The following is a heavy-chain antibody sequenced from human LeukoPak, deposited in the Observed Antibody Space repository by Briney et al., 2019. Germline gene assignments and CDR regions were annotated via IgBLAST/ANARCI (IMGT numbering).Heavy chain of an antibody. D-gene: IGHD1-1*01. V-gene: IGHV3-11*04. CDR2: ISSSGSTI. Sequence: GGSLRLSCAASGFTFSDYYMSWIRQAPGKGLEWVSYISSSGSTIYYADSVKGRFTISRYNAKNSMYLQMNSLRAEDTAVYYCARAASGTTGPYYYYYYMDVWGKGTTVTVSS. J-gene: IGHJ6*03. CDR1: GFTFSDYY. CDR3: ARAASGTTGPYYYYYYMDV.